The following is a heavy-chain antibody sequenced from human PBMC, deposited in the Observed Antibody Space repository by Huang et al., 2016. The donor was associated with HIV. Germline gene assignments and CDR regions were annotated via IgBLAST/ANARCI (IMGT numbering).Heavy chain of an antibody. CDR3: ARHREGPVAYYSGWGSHLNYMDV. J-gene: IGHJ6*03. CDR1: GGSIRSSVYH. V-gene: IGHV4-39*01. D-gene: IGHD3-10*01. Sequence: QLLLQESGPGLVKPSEALALTCAVSGGSIRSSVYHWGWIRQPPGKGLEGIGSIYYKGRTHNSPSLKSRVTIAVDTSKNLFFLNLTSMTAADTAVYYCARHREGPVAYYSGWGSHLNYMDVWGRGRTVVVSS. CDR2: IYYKGRT.